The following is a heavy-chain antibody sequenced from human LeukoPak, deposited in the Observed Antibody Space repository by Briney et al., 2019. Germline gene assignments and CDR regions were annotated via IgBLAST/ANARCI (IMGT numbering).Heavy chain of an antibody. D-gene: IGHD3-16*02. J-gene: IGHJ4*02. Sequence: GASVKVSFRASGYTFTVYYMHWVRQAPGQGREWVGWINPNSGGTNYAQKFQGRVTMTRDTSISTAYMELSRLRSDDTAVYYCARGSPMITFGGVIVLFYYWGQGTLVTVSS. CDR1: GYTFTVYY. CDR3: ARGSPMITFGGVIVLFYY. CDR2: INPNSGGT. V-gene: IGHV1-2*02.